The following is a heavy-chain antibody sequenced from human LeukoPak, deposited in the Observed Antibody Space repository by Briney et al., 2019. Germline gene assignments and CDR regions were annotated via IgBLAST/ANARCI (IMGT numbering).Heavy chain of an antibody. D-gene: IGHD6-6*01. CDR3: ARVMAARREDLNWFDP. J-gene: IGHJ5*02. CDR2: VYYSENT. Sequence: PSETLSLTCTVSGGSISSSGAYWGSIRQPPGRGLEWIGSVYYSENTYTPSLKSRVTISVDTSKNQFSLNLTSVNAADTAIYYCARVMAARREDLNWFDPWGQGTLVPGSS. V-gene: IGHV4-39*07. CDR1: GGSISSSGAY.